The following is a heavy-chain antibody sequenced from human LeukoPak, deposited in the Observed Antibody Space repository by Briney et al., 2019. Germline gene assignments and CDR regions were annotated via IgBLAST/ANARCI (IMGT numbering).Heavy chain of an antibody. CDR1: GFTFSNYG. Sequence: GGFLRLSCAASGFTFSNYGMSWLRQAPGKGLEWVSAITGSGDDAYYADSVHGRFTMSRDNSKSTLYLQMNSLRVEDTALYYCAKESTGSSPDYWGQGTLVTVSS. V-gene: IGHV3-23*01. D-gene: IGHD1-26*01. J-gene: IGHJ4*02. CDR2: ITGSGDDA. CDR3: AKESTGSSPDY.